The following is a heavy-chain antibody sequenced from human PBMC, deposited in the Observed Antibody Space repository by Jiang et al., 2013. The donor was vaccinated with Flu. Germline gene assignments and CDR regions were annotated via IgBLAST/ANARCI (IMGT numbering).Heavy chain of an antibody. D-gene: IGHD2-21*02. CDR3: ARAPAAYCGGDCYSARFDY. CDR1: GGSISSYH. Sequence: PGLVKPSETLSLTCTVSGGSISSYHWSWIRQPPGKGLEWIGYIHYSGSTNYNPSLKSRVTISVDTSKSQFSLKLSSVTAADTAVYHCARAPAAYCGGDCYSARFDYWGQGTLVTVSS. V-gene: IGHV4-59*08. J-gene: IGHJ4*02. CDR2: IHYSGST.